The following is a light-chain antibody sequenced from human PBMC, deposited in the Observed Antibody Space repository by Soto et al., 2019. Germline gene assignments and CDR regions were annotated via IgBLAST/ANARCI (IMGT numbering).Light chain of an antibody. CDR1: QSVSSY. J-gene: IGKJ5*01. CDR2: DAS. Sequence: EIVLTQSPATLSLSPGERATLSCRASQSVSSYLAWYQQKPGQAPRLLIYDASNRATGIPARFSGTGSGTDFTLTINNLEPEDFAVYYCQVRTNWSIAFGRGTRLRL. CDR3: QVRTNWSIA. V-gene: IGKV3-11*01.